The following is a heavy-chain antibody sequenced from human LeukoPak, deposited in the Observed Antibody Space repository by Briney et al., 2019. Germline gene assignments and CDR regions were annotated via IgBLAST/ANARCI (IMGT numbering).Heavy chain of an antibody. CDR1: GYTFTGYY. V-gene: IGHV1-2*02. D-gene: IGHD3-22*01. J-gene: IGHJ4*02. Sequence: ASVKVSCKASGYTFTGYYMHWVRQAPGQGLDWMGWVNPNSGVTKCAQKFQGRVTMTRDTSISTVYMEVNRLTSDDTAVYFCARRRPDSSGYYHFDYWGQGTLVTVSS. CDR2: VNPNSGVT. CDR3: ARRRPDSSGYYHFDY.